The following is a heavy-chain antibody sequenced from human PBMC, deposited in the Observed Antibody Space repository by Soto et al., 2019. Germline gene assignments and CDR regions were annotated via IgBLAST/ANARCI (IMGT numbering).Heavy chain of an antibody. CDR3: ARYTPYDPYEEGLYDYYYMDV. J-gene: IGHJ6*03. Sequence: PSETLSLTCTVSGGSISSGGYYWSWIRQHPGKGLEWIGYIYYSGSTYYNPSLKSRVTISVDTSKNQFSLKLSSVTAADTAVYYCARYTPYDPYEEGLYDYYYMDVWGKGTKVTVSS. CDR2: IYYSGST. D-gene: IGHD2-2*02. V-gene: IGHV4-31*03. CDR1: GGSISSGGYY.